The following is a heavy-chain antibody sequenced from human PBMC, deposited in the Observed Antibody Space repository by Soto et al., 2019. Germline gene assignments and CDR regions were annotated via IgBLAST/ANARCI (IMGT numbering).Heavy chain of an antibody. J-gene: IGHJ4*02. CDR3: AREMYSSGWSFDY. V-gene: IGHV3-30-3*01. Sequence: QVQLVESGGGVVQPGRSLRLSCAASGFTFSNHAMHWVRQAPGKGLDWVAVISYDGSNKYYADSVKGRFSISRDNSKNTLYLQMNSLRAEDTAVYCCAREMYSSGWSFDYWGQGTLVTVSS. CDR2: ISYDGSNK. D-gene: IGHD6-19*01. CDR1: GFTFSNHA.